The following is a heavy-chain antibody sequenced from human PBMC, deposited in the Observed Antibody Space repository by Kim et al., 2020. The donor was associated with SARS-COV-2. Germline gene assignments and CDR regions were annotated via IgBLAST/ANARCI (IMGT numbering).Heavy chain of an antibody. D-gene: IGHD4-17*01. V-gene: IGHV3-48*02. CDR3: ARHRTVDYGDYGY. CDR1: GFTFSSYS. Sequence: GGSLRLSCAASGFTFSSYSMNWVRQAPGKGLEWVSYISGSSGTIYYRDSVKGRFTISRDNAKNSLYLQMNSLRDEDTAVYYCARHRTVDYGDYGYWGQGTLVTVSS. J-gene: IGHJ4*02. CDR2: ISGSSGTI.